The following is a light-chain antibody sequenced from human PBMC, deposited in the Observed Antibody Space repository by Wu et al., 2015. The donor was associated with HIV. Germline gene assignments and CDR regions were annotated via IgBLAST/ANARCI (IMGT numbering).Light chain of an antibody. CDR2: GAS. CDR1: QNIYNTF. CDR3: QQYTGSLSSWT. J-gene: IGKJ1*01. Sequence: DIVLTQSPGTLSLSPGQRATLSCRASQNIYNTFLAWYQQKPGQAPRLLMYGASRRAAGIPDRFSGSGSGTDFTLTISRLEPEDFAVYYCQQYTGSLSSWTFGQGTKVEMK. V-gene: IGKV3-20*01.